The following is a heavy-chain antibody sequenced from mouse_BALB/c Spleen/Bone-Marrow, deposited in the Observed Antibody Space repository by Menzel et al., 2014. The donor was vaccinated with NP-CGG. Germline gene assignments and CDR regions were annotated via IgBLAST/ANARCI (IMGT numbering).Heavy chain of an antibody. V-gene: IGHV2-9*02. Sequence: VKLMESGPGLVAPSQSLSITCTVSGFSLTSYGLHWVRQPPGKGLEWLGVIWAGGSTNYNSALMSRLSISKDNSKSXVFLKMNSLQTDDTAMYYCARRSQGYAMDYWGQGTSVTVSS. CDR3: ARRSQGYAMDY. D-gene: IGHD3-2*02. J-gene: IGHJ4*01. CDR2: IWAGGST. CDR1: GFSLTSYG.